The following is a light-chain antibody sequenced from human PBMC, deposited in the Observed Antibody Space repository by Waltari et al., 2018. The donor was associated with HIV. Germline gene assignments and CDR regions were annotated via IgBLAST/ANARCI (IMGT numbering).Light chain of an antibody. J-gene: IGKJ1*01. CDR1: QAVFYSSTNKNY. V-gene: IGKV4-1*01. Sequence: DIVMTQSPDSLAVSLGERATIYCKSSQAVFYSSTNKNYVAWYQQKAGQPPTLLIYCASTRRSGVPERFSGSGSGTDFSLTTSGLQAEDVAVYDCQQYPTSPGTFGQGTKVAIK. CDR3: QQYPTSPGT. CDR2: CAS.